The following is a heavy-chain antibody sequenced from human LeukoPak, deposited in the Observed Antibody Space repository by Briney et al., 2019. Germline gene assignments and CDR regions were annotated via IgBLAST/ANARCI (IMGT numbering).Heavy chain of an antibody. CDR2: IKQDGSEK. CDR3: ARGYYYGSGSYLGY. CDR1: GFTFSSYW. J-gene: IGHJ4*02. V-gene: IGHV3-7*03. Sequence: PGGSLRLSCVASGFTFSSYWMSWVRQAPGKGGEWVADIKQDGSEKYYVDSINGRFTISRDNAKNSLYLQMNSLRAEDTAVYYCARGYYYGSGSYLGYWGQGTLVTVSS. D-gene: IGHD3-10*01.